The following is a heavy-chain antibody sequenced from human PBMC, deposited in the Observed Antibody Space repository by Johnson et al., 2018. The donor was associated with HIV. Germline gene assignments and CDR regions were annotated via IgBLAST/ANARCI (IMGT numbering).Heavy chain of an antibody. CDR3: ARDRARWSSGWYNDAFDS. CDR1: GFSFDDYA. J-gene: IGHJ3*02. D-gene: IGHD6-19*01. V-gene: IGHV3-9*01. CDR2: ISWNSGTI. Sequence: VQLVESGGGLVQPGRSLRLSCAASGFSFDDYAMHWVRQAPGKGLEWVSGISWNSGTIDYADSVKGRFTISRDNAKNCLCVHVNSLSPEDTALYYCARDRARWSSGWYNDAFDSWGQGTMVTVSS.